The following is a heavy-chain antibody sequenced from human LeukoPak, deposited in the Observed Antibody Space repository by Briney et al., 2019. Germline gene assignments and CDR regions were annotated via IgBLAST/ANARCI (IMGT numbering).Heavy chain of an antibody. Sequence: SVKVSCKASGGTFSSYAISWVRQAPGQGLEWMGGIIPIFGTANYAQKFQGRVTITADESTSTAYMELSSLRSEDTAVYCCASQYNWNFNWFDPWGQGTLVTVSS. CDR3: ASQYNWNFNWFDP. V-gene: IGHV1-69*13. D-gene: IGHD1-7*01. J-gene: IGHJ5*02. CDR1: GGTFSSYA. CDR2: IIPIFGTA.